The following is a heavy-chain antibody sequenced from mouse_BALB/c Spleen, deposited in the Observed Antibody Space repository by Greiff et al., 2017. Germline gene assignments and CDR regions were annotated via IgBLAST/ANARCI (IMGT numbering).Heavy chain of an antibody. D-gene: IGHD2-10*01. CDR1: GYSFTSYY. V-gene: IGHV1S135*01. CDR2: IDPFNGGT. CDR3: ARAPYYGNYGGYYFDY. Sequence: VQLKQSGPELMKPGASVKISCKASGYSFTSYYMHWVKQSHGKSLEWIGYIDPFNGGTSYNQKFKGKATLTVDKSSSTAYMHLSSLTSEDSAVYYCARAPYYGNYGGYYFDYWGQGTTLTVSS. J-gene: IGHJ2*01.